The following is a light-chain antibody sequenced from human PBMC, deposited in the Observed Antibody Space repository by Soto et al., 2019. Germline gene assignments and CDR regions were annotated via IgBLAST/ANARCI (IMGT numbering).Light chain of an antibody. V-gene: IGKV3-20*01. J-gene: IGKJ5*01. CDR3: QQYGSSPIT. Sequence: EIVMTQSPATLSVSPGGRATLSCRASQTISGTLAWYQQKPGQAPRLLIHGASTRATGIPDRFSGSGSGTDFTLTISRLEPEDFAVYYCQQYGSSPITFGQGTRLEIK. CDR1: QTISGT. CDR2: GAS.